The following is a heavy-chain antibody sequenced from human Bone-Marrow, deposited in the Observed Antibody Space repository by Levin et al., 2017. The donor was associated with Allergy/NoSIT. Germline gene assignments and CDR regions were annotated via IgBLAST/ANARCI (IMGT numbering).Heavy chain of an antibody. CDR1: GYLFTDFW. D-gene: IGHD3-10*01. CDR3: ARKEAGYGSETIDY. Sequence: GESLKISCKASGYLFTDFWIGWVRQLPGKGLEWMGIIYPGDSDARYRPSFQGQVSISVDKSINTVYLQWISLKASDTATYFCARKEAGYGSETIDYWGQGTRVTVSS. CDR2: IYPGDSDA. V-gene: IGHV5-51*01. J-gene: IGHJ4*02.